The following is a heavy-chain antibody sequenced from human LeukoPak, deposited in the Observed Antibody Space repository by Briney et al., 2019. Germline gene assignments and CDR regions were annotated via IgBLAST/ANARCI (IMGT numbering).Heavy chain of an antibody. V-gene: IGHV3-49*04. J-gene: IGHJ6*02. D-gene: IGHD3-10*01. CDR3: TRESPGFYFYGMDV. Sequence: GRSLRLPCTTSGFTFGDYAMSWVRQAPGKGLEWVGFIRSKAYGGTTEYAASVKGRFTISRDDSKSIAYLQMNSLKTEDTAVFYCTRESPGFYFYGMDVWGQGTTVTVSS. CDR2: IRSKAYGGTT. CDR1: GFTFGDYA.